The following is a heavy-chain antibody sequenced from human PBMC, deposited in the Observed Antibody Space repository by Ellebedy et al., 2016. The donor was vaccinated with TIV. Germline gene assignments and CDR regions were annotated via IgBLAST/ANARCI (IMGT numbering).Heavy chain of an antibody. D-gene: IGHD2-21*02. CDR2: INPNSGGT. J-gene: IGHJ6*02. CDR3: ARESAAVVTAIGSLYYYYGMDV. CDR1: GYTFTGYY. Sequence: AASVKVSCKASGYTFTGYYMHWVRQAPGQGLEWMGWINPNSGGTNYAQKFQGRVTMTRDTSISTAYMELSRLRSDDTAVYYCARESAAVVTAIGSLYYYYGMDVWGQGTTVTVSS. V-gene: IGHV1-2*02.